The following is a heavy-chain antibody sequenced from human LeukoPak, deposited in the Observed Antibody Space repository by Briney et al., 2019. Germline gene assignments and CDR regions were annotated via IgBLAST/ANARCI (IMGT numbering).Heavy chain of an antibody. CDR3: ARVGGH. Sequence: GGSLRLSCAATGFTVSSNYMSWVRQAPGKGLESVSVIYSGGSTYYADSVRGRFIISRDNSKNTLYLQMNSLRVEDTAVYYCARVGGHWGQGTLVTVSS. V-gene: IGHV3-53*01. D-gene: IGHD3-10*01. J-gene: IGHJ4*02. CDR2: IYSGGST. CDR1: GFTVSSNY.